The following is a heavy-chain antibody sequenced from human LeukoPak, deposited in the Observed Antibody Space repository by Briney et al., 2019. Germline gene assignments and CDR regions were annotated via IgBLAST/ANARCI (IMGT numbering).Heavy chain of an antibody. D-gene: IGHD6-19*01. J-gene: IGHJ5*02. CDR2: INPSGGST. Sequence: GASVKVSCKASGYTFTSYYMHWVRQAPGQGLEWMGIINPSGGSTSYVQKFQGRVTMTRDMSTSTVYMELSSLRSEDTAVYYCARVSSSGWYRFDPWGQGTLVTVSS. CDR3: ARVSSSGWYRFDP. CDR1: GYTFTSYY. V-gene: IGHV1-46*01.